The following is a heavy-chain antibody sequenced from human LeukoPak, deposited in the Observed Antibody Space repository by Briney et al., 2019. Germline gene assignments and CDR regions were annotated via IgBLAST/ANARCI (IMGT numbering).Heavy chain of an antibody. CDR1: GGSISSSSYY. J-gene: IGHJ4*02. CDR3: ANDFRGDYNWVDY. D-gene: IGHD5-24*01. V-gene: IGHV4-39*07. Sequence: SETLSLTCTVSGGSISSSSYYWGWIRQPPGKGLEWIGSIYYSGSTYYNPSLKSRVTISVDTSKNQFSLKLSSVTAADTAVYYCANDFRGDYNWVDYWGQGTLVTVSS. CDR2: IYYSGST.